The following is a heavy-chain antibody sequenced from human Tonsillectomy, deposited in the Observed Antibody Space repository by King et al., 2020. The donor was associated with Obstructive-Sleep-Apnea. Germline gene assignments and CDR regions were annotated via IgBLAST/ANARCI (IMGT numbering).Heavy chain of an antibody. V-gene: IGHV3-66*01. CDR2: IYSGGST. CDR1: GFTVSSNY. Sequence: QLVQSGGGLVQPGGSLRLSCAASGFTVSSNYMSWVRQAPGKGLEWVSVIYSGGSTYYADSVKGRFTISRDNSKNTLYLQMNSLRAEDTAVYYCARVGLHSDYVHFFREYYFDFWGQGTLVTVSS. D-gene: IGHD5-12*01. CDR3: ARVGLHSDYVHFFREYYFDF. J-gene: IGHJ4*02.